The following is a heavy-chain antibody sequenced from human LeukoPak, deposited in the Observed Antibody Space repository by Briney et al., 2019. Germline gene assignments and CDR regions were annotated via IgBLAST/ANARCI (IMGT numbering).Heavy chain of an antibody. J-gene: IGHJ3*02. D-gene: IGHD3-9*01. CDR2: ISSSGNTI. CDR1: GFTLSNAW. CDR3: ARELRTPYDILGRGNAFDI. V-gene: IGHV3-48*04. Sequence: WGSLRLSCAASGFTLSNAWMNWVRQAPGKGLEWVSYISSSGNTIYYADSVKGRFTISRDNARNSLYLQMNSLRAEDTAVYYCARELRTPYDILGRGNAFDIWGQGTMVTVSS.